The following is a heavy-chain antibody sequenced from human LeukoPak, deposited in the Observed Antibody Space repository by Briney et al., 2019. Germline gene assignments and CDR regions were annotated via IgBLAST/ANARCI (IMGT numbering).Heavy chain of an antibody. J-gene: IGHJ4*02. Sequence: GRSLRLSCAASGLTFSSLAMDWVRQAPGKGLEWVGDISYDGTYASYAASVRGRFTISRDNSKNTLYLQMNSLRTENTAVYYCATESSLSNWGRGTLVTVSS. CDR3: ATESSLSN. V-gene: IGHV3-30*04. D-gene: IGHD2/OR15-2a*01. CDR1: GLTFSSLA. CDR2: ISYDGTYA.